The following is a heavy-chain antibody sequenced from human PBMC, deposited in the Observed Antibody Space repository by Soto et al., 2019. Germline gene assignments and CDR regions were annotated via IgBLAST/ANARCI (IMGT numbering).Heavy chain of an antibody. CDR1: GGTFSSYA. CDR2: IIPIFGTA. Sequence: SVKVSCKASGGTFSSYAISWVRQAPGQGLEWMGGIIPIFGTANYAQKFQGRVTITADESTSTAYMELSSLRSEDTAVYYCARDRGSGSYYPRIGGSFDDPWGQGTLVTVSS. D-gene: IGHD3-10*01. J-gene: IGHJ5*02. V-gene: IGHV1-69*13. CDR3: ARDRGSGSYYPRIGGSFDDP.